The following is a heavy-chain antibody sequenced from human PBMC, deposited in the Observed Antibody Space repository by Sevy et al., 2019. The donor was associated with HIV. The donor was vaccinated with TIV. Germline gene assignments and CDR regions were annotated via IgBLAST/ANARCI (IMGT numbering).Heavy chain of an antibody. CDR1: GGSISSSSYY. CDR3: ASPPLTTGKLGY. Sequence: SETLSLTCTVSGGSISSSSYYWGWIRQPPGKGLEWIGSIYYSGSTYYNPSLKSRVTISVDTSKNQFSLKLSSVTAADTAVYYCASPPLTTGKLGYWGQGTLVTVSP. V-gene: IGHV4-39*01. CDR2: IYYSGST. J-gene: IGHJ4*02. D-gene: IGHD4-17*01.